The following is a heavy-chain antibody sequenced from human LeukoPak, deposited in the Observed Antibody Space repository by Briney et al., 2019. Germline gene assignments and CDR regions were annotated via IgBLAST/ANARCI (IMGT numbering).Heavy chain of an antibody. Sequence: GGSLRLSCAASGFTFSSYGMHWVRQAPGKGLEWVAVISYDGSNKNYADSVKGRFTISRDNSKNTLYLQMNSLRAEGTAVYYCARDHDSSGYYPRFGDWGQGTLVTVSS. J-gene: IGHJ4*02. D-gene: IGHD3-22*01. CDR1: GFTFSSYG. CDR2: ISYDGSNK. V-gene: IGHV3-30*05. CDR3: ARDHDSSGYYPRFGD.